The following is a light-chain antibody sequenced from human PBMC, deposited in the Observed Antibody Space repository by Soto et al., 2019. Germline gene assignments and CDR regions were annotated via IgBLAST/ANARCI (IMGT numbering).Light chain of an antibody. V-gene: IGKV1-39*01. Sequence: DIQMTQSPSSLSASVGDRVTITCRASQSISSYLNWYQQKPGKVPKLLIYAASSLQGGVTSRFSGSGSGTDFTLTINSLQPEDFATYYCQQSYKTPQTFGQGTKVDIK. CDR2: AAS. CDR1: QSISSY. CDR3: QQSYKTPQT. J-gene: IGKJ1*01.